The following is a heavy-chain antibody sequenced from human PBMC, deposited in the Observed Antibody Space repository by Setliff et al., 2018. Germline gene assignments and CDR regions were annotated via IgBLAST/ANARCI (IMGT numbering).Heavy chain of an antibody. CDR2: IHSGDSRT. V-gene: IGHV3-23*03. CDR3: AKRGVCTVGSCYDSY. J-gene: IGHJ4*02. CDR1: GFSFSNYA. D-gene: IGHD2-15*01. Sequence: PGGSLRLSCAASGFSFSNYAMNWVRQAPGKGLEWVAGIHSGDSRTYYADSVKGRFTISRDNSKNTLYLQMHSLSAEDTAVYYCAKRGVCTVGSCYDSYWGQGTLVTVSS.